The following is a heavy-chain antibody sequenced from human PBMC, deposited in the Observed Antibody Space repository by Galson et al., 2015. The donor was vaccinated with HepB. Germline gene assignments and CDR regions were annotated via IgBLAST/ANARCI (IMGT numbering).Heavy chain of an antibody. CDR3: AGYYFYESTGYYSLDY. Sequence: SLRLSCAASGFTFTDYYMTWIRQAPGKGLEWVSYISSSGDTIYYADSLKGRFTISRNIAKNSLYLQVSGLRAEDTAVYYCAGYYFYESTGYYSLDYWGQGTLVTVSS. CDR1: GFTFTDYY. D-gene: IGHD3-22*01. CDR2: ISSSGDTI. V-gene: IGHV3-11*01. J-gene: IGHJ4*02.